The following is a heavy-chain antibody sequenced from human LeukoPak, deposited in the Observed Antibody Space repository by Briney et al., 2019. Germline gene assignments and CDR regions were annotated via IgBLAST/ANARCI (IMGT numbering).Heavy chain of an antibody. V-gene: IGHV5-51*01. CDR1: GYSFSKYW. Sequence: GESLKISCTASGYSFSKYWIGWVRQMPGKGLEWMGIIYPGDSDTRYSPSFQGQVTISADKSISTAYLQWSSLKASDTAMYYCARLYRYSYGLDYFDYWGQGTLVTVSS. D-gene: IGHD5-18*01. CDR3: ARLYRYSYGLDYFDY. CDR2: IYPGDSDT. J-gene: IGHJ4*02.